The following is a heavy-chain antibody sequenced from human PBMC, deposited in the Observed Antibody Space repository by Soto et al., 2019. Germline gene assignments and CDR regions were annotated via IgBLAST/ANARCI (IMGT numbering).Heavy chain of an antibody. V-gene: IGHV1-24*01. D-gene: IGHD3-3*01. J-gene: IGHJ4*02. CDR3: ATHRYGRFLEWLPEGSLGY. Sequence: QVQLVQSGAEVKKPGASVKVSCKVSGYTLTDLSMQWVRQAPGKGLERMGGFDPEDGETIYAEKFLGRVTMNEDTATNTAYMEQSSLRSEDTAVYYCATHRYGRFLEWLPEGSLGYWGQGTLGTVCS. CDR2: FDPEDGET. CDR1: GYTLTDLS.